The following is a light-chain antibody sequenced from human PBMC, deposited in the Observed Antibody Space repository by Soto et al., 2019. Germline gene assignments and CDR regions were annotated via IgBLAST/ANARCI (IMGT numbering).Light chain of an antibody. CDR1: QSVSSY. CDR2: DAS. Sequence: EIVLTQSPATLSLSPGERATLSCRASQSVSSYLAWYQQKPGQAPRLLIYDASNRATGIPARFSGSGSGTDFTLTISSLEPEDFAVYYCQQRSNWHPALTFGGGTNVDIK. J-gene: IGKJ4*01. CDR3: QQRSNWHPALT. V-gene: IGKV3-11*01.